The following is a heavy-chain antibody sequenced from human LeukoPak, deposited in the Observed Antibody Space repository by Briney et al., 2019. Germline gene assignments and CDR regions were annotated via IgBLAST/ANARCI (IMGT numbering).Heavy chain of an antibody. J-gene: IGHJ4*02. CDR3: AKDLSDSSRVPGDY. CDR2: IWHDGATK. CDR1: GFIFSNYA. V-gene: IGHV3-33*03. Sequence: GGSLRLSCKTSGFIFSNYAMHWVRQAPGKGLDWVAMIWHDGATKFYADSVKGRFTISRDNSKDTLYLQMDSLRAEDTAVFYCAKDLSDSSRVPGDYWGQGTLVTVSS. D-gene: IGHD6-13*01.